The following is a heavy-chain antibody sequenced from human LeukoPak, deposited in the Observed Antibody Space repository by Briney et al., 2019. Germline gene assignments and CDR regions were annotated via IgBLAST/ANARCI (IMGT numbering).Heavy chain of an antibody. V-gene: IGHV3-30*02. D-gene: IGHD4-17*01. CDR1: GFTFSTFG. CDR2: IRYDGSIK. Sequence: GGSLRLSCAASGFTFSTFGMHWVRQAPGKGLEWVAFIRYDGSIKYYADSVKGRFAISRDNSKNTLYLQMNSLRTEDTAVYYCARDLATVTYYGSHFDYWGQGTLVTVSS. CDR3: ARDLATVTYYGSHFDY. J-gene: IGHJ4*02.